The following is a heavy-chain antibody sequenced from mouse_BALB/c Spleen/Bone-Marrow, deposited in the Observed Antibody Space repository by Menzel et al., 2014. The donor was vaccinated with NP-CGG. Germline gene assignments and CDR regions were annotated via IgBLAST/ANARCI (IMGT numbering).Heavy chain of an antibody. CDR3: ARGGNWDDFDV. CDR2: ISSGSTVI. V-gene: IGHV5-17*02. CDR1: GFTFSSFG. D-gene: IGHD4-1*01. Sequence: EVKLVESGGGLVQPGGSRKLSCAASGFTFSSFGMHWVRQAPEKGLEWVAYISSGSTVIFYADTVQGRFTISRDNPKNTLFLQMTSLRSEDTAMYYCARGGNWDDFDVWGAGTTVTVSS. J-gene: IGHJ1*01.